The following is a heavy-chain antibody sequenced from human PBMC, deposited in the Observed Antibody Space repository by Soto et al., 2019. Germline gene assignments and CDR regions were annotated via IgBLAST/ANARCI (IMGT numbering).Heavy chain of an antibody. CDR2: INNGGVT. Sequence: EVQLLESGGDFVQPGGSLRLSCAASGFPFSNYGMTWVRQAPGKGLEWVSTINNGGVTYYADSVKGRFSISRDNSGNTVFLQMCSLADEDTAVYSCARDGPEGRVGDYWGQGTLVTVPS. CDR1: GFPFSNYG. J-gene: IGHJ4*02. CDR3: ARDGPEGRVGDY. V-gene: IGHV3-23*01.